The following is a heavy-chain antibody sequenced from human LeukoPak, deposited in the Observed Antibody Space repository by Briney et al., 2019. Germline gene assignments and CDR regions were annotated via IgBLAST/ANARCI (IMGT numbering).Heavy chain of an antibody. J-gene: IGHJ4*02. CDR1: GGSISSYY. CDR3: ARDFGYGDYFFDD. V-gene: IGHV4-4*07. D-gene: IGHD4-17*01. Sequence: KSSETLSLTCTVPGGSISSYYWSWIRQPAGEGLEWIGRLHTSGSTHYNPSLKSRVTMSVDTSKNQFSLKLSSVTAADTAVYYCARDFGYGDYFFDDWGQGTLVTVSS. CDR2: LHTSGST.